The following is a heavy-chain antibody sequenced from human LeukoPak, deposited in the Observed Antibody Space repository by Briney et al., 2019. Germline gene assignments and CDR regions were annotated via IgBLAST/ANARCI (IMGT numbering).Heavy chain of an antibody. V-gene: IGHV3-33*01. CDR3: ARDKDGMDV. CDR1: GFSFSSYV. CDR2: ILYDGSNN. J-gene: IGHJ6*02. Sequence: PGGSLRLSCAASGFSFSSYVMHWVRQAPGKRLEWVAIILYDGSNNYYADSVKGRFSISRDNSKNTLYLQMNSLRGEDTAVYYCARDKDGMDVWGQGTTVTVSS.